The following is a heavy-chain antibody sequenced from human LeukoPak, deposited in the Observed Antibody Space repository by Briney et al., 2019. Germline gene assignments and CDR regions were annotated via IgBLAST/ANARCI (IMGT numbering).Heavy chain of an antibody. J-gene: IGHJ4*02. Sequence: GASVKVSCKASGGTFSSYAISWVRQAPGQGLEWMGRVIPILGIANYAQKFQGRVTITADKSTSTAYMELSSLRSEDTAVYYCARKPRYSYGSEMKNFDYWGQGTLVTVSS. D-gene: IGHD5-18*01. CDR1: GGTFSSYA. V-gene: IGHV1-69*04. CDR3: ARKPRYSYGSEMKNFDY. CDR2: VIPILGIA.